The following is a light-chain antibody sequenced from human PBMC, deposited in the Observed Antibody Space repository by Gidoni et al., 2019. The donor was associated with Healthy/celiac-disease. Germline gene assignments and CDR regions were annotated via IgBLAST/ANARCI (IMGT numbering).Light chain of an antibody. Sequence: IVGTPCPPSLPVTPGEPASISCRSSQSLLHSNGYNYLDWYLQKPGQSPQLLIYLGSNRASGVPDRFSGSGSGTDFTLKISRVEAEDVGVYYCMQALQTPRTFGQGTKVEIK. J-gene: IGKJ1*01. V-gene: IGKV2-28*01. CDR2: LGS. CDR1: QSLLHSNGYNY. CDR3: MQALQTPRT.